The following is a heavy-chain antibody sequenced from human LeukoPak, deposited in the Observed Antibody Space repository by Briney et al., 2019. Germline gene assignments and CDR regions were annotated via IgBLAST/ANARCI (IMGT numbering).Heavy chain of an antibody. CDR2: MYYSGST. J-gene: IGHJ5*02. CDR1: GGSISSGDYY. Sequence: SETLSLTCTVSGGSISSGDYYWSWIRQPPGKGLEWIAYMYYSGSTYYNPSLKSRVTMSADTSENQLSLKLSSVTAADTAVYYCARPYYYDSRIDPWGQGILVTVPS. V-gene: IGHV4-30-4*01. CDR3: ARPYYYDSRIDP. D-gene: IGHD3-22*01.